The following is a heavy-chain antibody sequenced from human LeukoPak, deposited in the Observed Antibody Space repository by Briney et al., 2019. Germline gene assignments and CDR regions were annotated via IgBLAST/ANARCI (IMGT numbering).Heavy chain of an antibody. Sequence: PSETLSLTCTVSGGSIRTFYWSWIRQPPGTGLEWIGYIHCSGITNYNSSLKSRVTILVDTSKSQFSLKLSSVAAADTAVYYCARHISYGGDSAFGYWRQGTLVTVSS. CDR1: GGSIRTFY. CDR3: ARHISYGGDSAFGY. D-gene: IGHD2-21*02. CDR2: IHCSGIT. J-gene: IGHJ4*02. V-gene: IGHV4-59*08.